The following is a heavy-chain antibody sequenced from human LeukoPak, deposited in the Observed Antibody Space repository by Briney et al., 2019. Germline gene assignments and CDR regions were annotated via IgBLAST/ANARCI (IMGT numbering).Heavy chain of an antibody. J-gene: IGHJ4*02. Sequence: SETLSLTCTVSGGSISSSSYYWGWIRQPPGKGLEWIGSIYYSGSTYYNPSLKSRVTISVDTSKNQFSLKLSSVTAADTAVYYCARRQLRLLEWFSDYWGQGTLVTVSS. CDR2: IYYSGST. D-gene: IGHD3-3*01. CDR1: GGSISSSSYY. V-gene: IGHV4-39*01. CDR3: ARRQLRLLEWFSDY.